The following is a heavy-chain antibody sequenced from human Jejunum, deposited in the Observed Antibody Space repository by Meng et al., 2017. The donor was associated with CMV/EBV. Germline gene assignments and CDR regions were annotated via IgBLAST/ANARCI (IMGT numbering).Heavy chain of an antibody. D-gene: IGHD2-15*01. Sequence: QVHLQESGPGLVKPSPTLSLTCTVPGGSINSGDYYWSWIRQPPGKGLEWIGRIYSRGNTDYNPSLKSRVSMSIDTSKNQFSLKLTSVTAADTAVFYCARDPGGYCSGGGCDIYSFDYWGQGILVTFSS. V-gene: IGHV4-61*02. J-gene: IGHJ4*02. CDR3: ARDPGGYCSGGGCDIYSFDY. CDR1: GGSINSGDYY. CDR2: IYSRGNT.